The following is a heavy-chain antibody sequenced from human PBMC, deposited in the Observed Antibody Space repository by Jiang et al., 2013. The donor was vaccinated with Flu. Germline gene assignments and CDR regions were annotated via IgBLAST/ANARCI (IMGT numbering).Heavy chain of an antibody. Sequence: GSGLVKPSETLSLTCTVSGGSISGYYWNWIRQPPGKGLEWIGYIYKSGSTNYNPSLKSRVTISLDTSKNQFYLNLSSVTAADTAVYYCARGFEQQVANWFDPWGQGNLVHVSS. V-gene: IGHV4-59*01. CDR3: ARGFEQQVANWFDP. CDR2: IYKSGST. CDR1: GGSISGYY. D-gene: IGHD6-13*01. J-gene: IGHJ5*02.